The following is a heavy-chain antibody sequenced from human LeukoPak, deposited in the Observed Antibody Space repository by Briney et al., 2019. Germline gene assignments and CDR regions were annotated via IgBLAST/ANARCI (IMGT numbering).Heavy chain of an antibody. V-gene: IGHV3-23*01. CDR1: GFTFTSYA. CDR3: ARGRWPGGHFDY. D-gene: IGHD4-23*01. CDR2: ISANGIST. Sequence: GSLRLSCAASGFTFTSYAMNWVRQAPGKGLEWVSGISANGISTNYADSVKGRFTISRDNSKNTLYLQMNSLRAGDTAIYYCARGRWPGGHFDYWGQGTLVTVSS. J-gene: IGHJ4*02.